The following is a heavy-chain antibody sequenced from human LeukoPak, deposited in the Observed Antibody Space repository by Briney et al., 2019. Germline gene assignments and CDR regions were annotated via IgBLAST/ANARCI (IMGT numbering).Heavy chain of an antibody. CDR1: GFIFSSYS. Sequence: GGSLRLSCAASGFIFSSYSMNWVRQAPGKGLEWFSHVSSSSSTIYYADSVKGRFTISRDNAKNSLYLQMNSLRGEDAAVYYCARIRGYYCDYWGQGTPVTVSS. J-gene: IGHJ4*02. CDR2: VSSSSSTI. CDR3: ARIRGYYCDY. V-gene: IGHV3-48*04.